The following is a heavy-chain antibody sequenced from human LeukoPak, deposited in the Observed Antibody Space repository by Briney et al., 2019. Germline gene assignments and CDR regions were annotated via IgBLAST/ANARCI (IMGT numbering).Heavy chain of an antibody. CDR1: GYTFTSHY. D-gene: IGHD3-10*01. CDR3: ARGYTLVRGVDH. J-gene: IGHJ4*02. V-gene: IGHV1-46*01. Sequence: GASVKVSCKTSGYTFTSHYLHWVRQAPGQGLEWMGIINPSGESTTYAQKFHDRITMTRDTSTSTVYMELSSLRSEDTAVYYCARGYTLVRGVDHWGQGTLVTVSS. CDR2: INPSGEST.